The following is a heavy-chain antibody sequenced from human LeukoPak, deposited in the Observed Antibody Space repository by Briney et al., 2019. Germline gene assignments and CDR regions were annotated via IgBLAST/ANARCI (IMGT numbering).Heavy chain of an antibody. CDR1: GFTFSSYS. CDR2: ISSSSTYI. Sequence: PGGSLRLSCAASGFTFSSYSMNWVRQAPGKGLEWVSSISSSSTYIHYADSVKGRFTISRDNAKNSLYLQMNSLRAEDTAVYYCARDHGSGSYLDAFDIWGQGTMVTVSS. V-gene: IGHV3-21*01. CDR3: ARDHGSGSYLDAFDI. J-gene: IGHJ3*02. D-gene: IGHD1-26*01.